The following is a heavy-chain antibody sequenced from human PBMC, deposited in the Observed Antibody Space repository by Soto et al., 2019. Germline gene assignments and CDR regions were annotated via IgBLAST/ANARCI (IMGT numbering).Heavy chain of an antibody. J-gene: IGHJ4*02. CDR2: ISYDGSNK. V-gene: IGHV3-30-3*01. D-gene: IGHD6-19*01. CDR1: GFTFSSYA. Sequence: GGSLRLSCAASGFTFSSYAMHWVRQAPGKGLEWVAVISYDGSNKYYADSVKGRFTISRDNSKNTLYLQMNSLRAEDTAVYYCARDSGYSSGWFQWGQGTLVTVSS. CDR3: ARDSGYSSGWFQ.